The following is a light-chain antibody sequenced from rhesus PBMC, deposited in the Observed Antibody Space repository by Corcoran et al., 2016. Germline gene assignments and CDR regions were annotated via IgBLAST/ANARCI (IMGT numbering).Light chain of an antibody. CDR1: QGISIN. CDR2: YAY. Sequence: DIQMTQSPSSLSASVGDTVTITCRASQGISINLAWYQQKPGKVPKLLIYYAYTLQSGVPSKFSGSGSGTDFTLTSSSLQPEDFATYYCQHGYGTPPTFGQGTKVEIK. CDR3: QHGYGTPPT. J-gene: IGKJ1*01. V-gene: IGKV1-25*01.